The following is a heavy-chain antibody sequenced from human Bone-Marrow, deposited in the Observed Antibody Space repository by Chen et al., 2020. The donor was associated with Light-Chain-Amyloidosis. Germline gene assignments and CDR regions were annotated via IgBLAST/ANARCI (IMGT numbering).Heavy chain of an antibody. CDR2: ISWNSGVK. Sequence: EEHLVESGGGLVQPGRSLRLSCEASGFTFDDYAMHWVRQAPGKGLEWVSGISWNSGVKGYVDSVRGRFTISRDGVKNSXXLQXXXXXXXXTAXYYCAKDKGGSMGFGMDVWGQGTTVIVSS. J-gene: IGHJ6*02. CDR3: AKDKGGSMGFGMDV. CDR1: GFTFDDYA. D-gene: IGHD3-10*01. V-gene: IGHV3-9*01.